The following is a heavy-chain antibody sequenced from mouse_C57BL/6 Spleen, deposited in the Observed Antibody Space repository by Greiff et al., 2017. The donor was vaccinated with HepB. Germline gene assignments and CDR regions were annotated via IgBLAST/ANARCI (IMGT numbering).Heavy chain of an antibody. CDR1: GFSLTSYG. D-gene: IGHD2-3*01. J-gene: IGHJ3*01. CDR3: APLDGYYGVFPY. CDR2: IWSGGST. Sequence: VKLMESGPGLVQPSQSLSITCTVSGFSLTSYGVHWVRQSPGKGLEWLGVIWSGGSTDYNAAFISRLSISKDNSKSQVFFNMNSLQADDTAIYYCAPLDGYYGVFPYWGQGTLVTVSA. V-gene: IGHV2-2*01.